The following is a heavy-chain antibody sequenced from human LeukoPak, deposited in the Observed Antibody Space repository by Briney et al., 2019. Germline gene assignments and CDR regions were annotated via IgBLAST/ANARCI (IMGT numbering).Heavy chain of an antibody. CDR2: ISGSGGST. CDR1: GFSFSNYW. Sequence: GGCLRLSCAASGFSFSNYWMSWVRQAPGKGLEWVSAISGSGGSTYYADSVKGRFTISRDNSKNTLYLQMNSLRAEDTAVYYCAKDYSSGWYWYFDLWGRGTLVTVSS. CDR3: AKDYSSGWYWYFDL. J-gene: IGHJ2*01. V-gene: IGHV3-23*01. D-gene: IGHD6-19*01.